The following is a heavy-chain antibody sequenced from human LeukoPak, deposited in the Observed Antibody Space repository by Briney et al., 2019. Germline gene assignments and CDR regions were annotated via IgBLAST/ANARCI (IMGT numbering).Heavy chain of an antibody. J-gene: IGHJ4*02. CDR2: ISAYNGNT. Sequence: GASVKVSCKASGYTFTSYGISWVRQAPGQGLEWMGWISAYNGNTNYAQKLQGRVTMTTDTSTSTAYMELRSLRSDDTAVYYCARALVYYYDSSGYYYWGQGTLVTVSS. V-gene: IGHV1-18*01. CDR1: GYTFTSYG. D-gene: IGHD3-22*01. CDR3: ARALVYYYDSSGYYY.